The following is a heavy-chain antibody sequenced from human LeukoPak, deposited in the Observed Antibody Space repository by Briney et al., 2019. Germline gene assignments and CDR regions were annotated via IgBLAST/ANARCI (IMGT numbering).Heavy chain of an antibody. CDR1: GGSISSSSYY. J-gene: IGHJ4*02. CDR2: IFYSGST. Sequence: PSETLSLTCTVSGGSISSSSYYWGWIRQPPGKGLEWIGSIFYSGSTYYNPSLKSRVTISVDTSKNQFSLKLSSVTAADTAVYYCARPSCSSTSCPIDYWGQGTLVTVSS. D-gene: IGHD2-2*01. CDR3: ARPSCSSTSCPIDY. V-gene: IGHV4-39*01.